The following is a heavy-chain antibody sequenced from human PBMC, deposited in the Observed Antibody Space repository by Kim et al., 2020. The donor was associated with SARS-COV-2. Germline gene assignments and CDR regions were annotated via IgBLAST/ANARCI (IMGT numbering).Heavy chain of an antibody. J-gene: IGHJ4*02. V-gene: IGHV3-64D*09. D-gene: IGHD3-9*01. Sequence: GGSLRLSCSASGFTFSSYAMHWVRQAPGKGLEYVSAISSNGGSTYYADSVKGRFTISRDNSKNTLYLQMSSLRAEDTAVYYCVSPALRYFDWLLAPRSESFDYWGQGTLVTVSS. CDR3: VSPALRYFDWLLAPRSESFDY. CDR1: GFTFSSYA. CDR2: ISSNGGST.